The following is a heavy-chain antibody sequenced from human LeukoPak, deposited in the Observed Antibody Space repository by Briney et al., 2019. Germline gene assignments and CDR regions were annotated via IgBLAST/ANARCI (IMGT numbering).Heavy chain of an antibody. CDR2: ISGSGGST. CDR3: AKDNIVVVPAAGGFDY. Sequence: PGGSLRLSCAASGFTFSSYAMSWVRQAPGKGLEWVSAISGSGGSTYYADSVKGRFTISRDNSKNTLYLQMNSLRAEDTAVYYCAKDNIVVVPAAGGFDYWGQGTLVTVSS. V-gene: IGHV3-23*01. CDR1: GFTFSSYA. J-gene: IGHJ4*02. D-gene: IGHD2-2*01.